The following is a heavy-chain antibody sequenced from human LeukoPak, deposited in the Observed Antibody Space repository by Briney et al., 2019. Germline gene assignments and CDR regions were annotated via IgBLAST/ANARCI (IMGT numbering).Heavy chain of an antibody. Sequence: PGRSLRLSCAASGFTFSTYGMNWVRQAPGRGLEWVSYISSRASSTYYAVSVKGRFTIFRDNANNSLYLQMNSLRAEDTAVYYCARMGLYCTTSSCRDSWGQGTLVTVSS. V-gene: IGHV3-48*04. CDR3: ARMGLYCTTSSCRDS. J-gene: IGHJ4*02. D-gene: IGHD2-2*01. CDR1: GFTFSTYG. CDR2: ISSRASST.